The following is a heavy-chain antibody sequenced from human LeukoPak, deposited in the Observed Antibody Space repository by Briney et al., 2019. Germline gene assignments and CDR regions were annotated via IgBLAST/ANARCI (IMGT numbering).Heavy chain of an antibody. CDR2: ISPSSGT. J-gene: IGHJ4*02. CDR1: GFTFSSYA. CDR3: ARPQSSSGYYWPFDD. D-gene: IGHD3-22*01. Sequence: GGSLRLSCAASGFTFSSYAMHWVRQAPGKGLEWVSAISPSSGTFYADSVKGRFTISRDNSKNTLYLQMNSLRAEDTAVYYCARPQSSSGYYWPFDDWGQGTLVTVSS. V-gene: IGHV3-23*01.